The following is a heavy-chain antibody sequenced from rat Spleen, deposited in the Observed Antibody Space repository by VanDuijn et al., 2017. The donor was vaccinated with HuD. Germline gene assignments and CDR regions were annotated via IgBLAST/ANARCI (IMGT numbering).Heavy chain of an antibody. Sequence: EVQLVESGGGLVQPGRSLKLSCAASGFIFSNFDLAWVRQAPTKGLEWVASISPSGTGTYYRDSVKGRFTVSRDNTKNTLSLQMDSLGSEDTATYYCARPSVDFDYWGQGVMVTVSS. CDR1: GFIFSNFD. V-gene: IGHV5S13*01. J-gene: IGHJ2*01. CDR3: ARPSVDFDY. CDR2: ISPSGTGT.